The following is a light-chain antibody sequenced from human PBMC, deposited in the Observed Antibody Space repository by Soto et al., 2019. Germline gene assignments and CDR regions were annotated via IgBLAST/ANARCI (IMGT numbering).Light chain of an antibody. CDR1: SSNIGAGYH. J-gene: IGLJ3*02. CDR3: QSYDSSLSAWV. CDR2: GNI. V-gene: IGLV1-40*01. Sequence: QPVLTQPPSVSGAPGQRVTISCTDNSSNIGAGYHVHWYQHLPGTAPKLLIYGNINRPSGVPDRFSGSRSGTSASLAITGLQAEDEADYYCQSYDSSLSAWVFGGGTKLTVL.